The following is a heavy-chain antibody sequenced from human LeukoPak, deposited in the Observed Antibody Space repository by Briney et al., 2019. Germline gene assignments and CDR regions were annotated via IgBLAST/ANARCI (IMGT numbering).Heavy chain of an antibody. V-gene: IGHV3-23*01. Sequence: GGSLRLSCVASGFTFTSYAMNWVRQTPWKGLEWVSAISGSGGSTYYADSVKGRFTISRDNSKNTLYLQMNSLRAEDTAVYYCAKDLGVRGIDYFDYWGQGTLVTVSS. J-gene: IGHJ4*02. CDR1: GFTFTSYA. D-gene: IGHD3-10*01. CDR3: AKDLGVRGIDYFDY. CDR2: ISGSGGST.